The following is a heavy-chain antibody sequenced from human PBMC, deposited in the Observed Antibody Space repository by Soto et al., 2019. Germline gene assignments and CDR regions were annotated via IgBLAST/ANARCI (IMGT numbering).Heavy chain of an antibody. J-gene: IGHJ4*02. CDR1: GFTFISYG. CDR2: IWYDGSNK. Sequence: GGSLRLSCAASGFTFISYGIHFVRQSPWKGLEWVAVIWYDGSNKYYADSVKGRFTISRDNSKNTLYLQMNSLRAEDTAVYYCARGVYYYDSSGYFGFDYWGQGTLVTVSS. D-gene: IGHD3-22*01. V-gene: IGHV3-33*01. CDR3: ARGVYYYDSSGYFGFDY.